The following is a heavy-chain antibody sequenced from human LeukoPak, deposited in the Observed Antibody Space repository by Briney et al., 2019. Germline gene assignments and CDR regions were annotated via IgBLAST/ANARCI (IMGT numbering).Heavy chain of an antibody. J-gene: IGHJ6*02. CDR3: ATNRPEALRYFDSLHYYYGMDV. D-gene: IGHD3-9*01. V-gene: IGHV1-2*02. CDR2: INPNSGGT. Sequence: ASVTVSCKASGYTFTGYYMHWVRQAHGQWLEWMGWINPNSGGTNYAQKFQGRVTMTRDTSISTAYMELSRLRSDDTAVYYCATNRPEALRYFDSLHYYYGMDVWGQGTTVTVSS. CDR1: GYTFTGYY.